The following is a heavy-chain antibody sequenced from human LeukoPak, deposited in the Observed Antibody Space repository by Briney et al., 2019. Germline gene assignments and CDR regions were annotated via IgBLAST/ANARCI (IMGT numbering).Heavy chain of an antibody. CDR2: ISSSSSYI. CDR1: GFTFSSYS. V-gene: IGHV3-21*04. Sequence: KSGGSLGLSCAASGFTFSSYSMTWVRQAPGKGLEWVSSISSSSSYIYYADSVKGRFTISRDNAKNSLYLQMNSLRAEDTAVYYCAKQPGYNWNEPTDYWGQGTLVTVSS. D-gene: IGHD1-1*01. J-gene: IGHJ4*02. CDR3: AKQPGYNWNEPTDY.